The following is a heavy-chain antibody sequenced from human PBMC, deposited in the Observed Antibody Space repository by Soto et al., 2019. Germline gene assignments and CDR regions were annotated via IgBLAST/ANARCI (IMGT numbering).Heavy chain of an antibody. V-gene: IGHV3-64D*08. CDR2: ISSNGGST. D-gene: IGHD3-9*01. CDR3: VKDLSRFDVAAGPIDY. J-gene: IGHJ4*02. CDR1: GFTFSSYA. Sequence: GGSLRLSCSASGFTFSSYAMHWVRQAPGKGLEYVSAISSNGGSTYYADSVKGRFTISRDNSKNTLYLQMSSLRAEDTAVYYCVKDLSRFDVAAGPIDYWGQGTLVTVSS.